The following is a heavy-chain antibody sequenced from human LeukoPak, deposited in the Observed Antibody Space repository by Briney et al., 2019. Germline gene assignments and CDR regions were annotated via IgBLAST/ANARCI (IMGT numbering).Heavy chain of an antibody. J-gene: IGHJ4*02. Sequence: ASVKVSCKASGYTFTDYYMHWVQQAPGKGLEWMGRVDPEDGETIYAEKFQGRVTITADTSTDTAYIELSSLRSEDTAVYYCATSVVPPTNFDYWGQGTLVSVSS. D-gene: IGHD2-2*01. V-gene: IGHV1-69-2*01. CDR2: VDPEDGET. CDR3: ATSVVPPTNFDY. CDR1: GYTFTDYY.